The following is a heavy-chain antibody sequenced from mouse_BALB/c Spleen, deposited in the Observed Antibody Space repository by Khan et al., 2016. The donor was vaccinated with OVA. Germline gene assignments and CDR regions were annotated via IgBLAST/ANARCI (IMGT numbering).Heavy chain of an antibody. Sequence: EVELVESGADLVKPGGSLKLSCAASGFTFTSYSMPWVRQTPDKGLEWIASISTGADYTYYPDSFKGRFTFSRDNSTNTLYLQMSDLKSEDTAVSDCAEHVSGSIDYWGQGTVVTVSA. CDR1: GFTFTSYS. J-gene: IGHJ3*01. CDR2: ISTGADYT. CDR3: AEHVSGSIDY. D-gene: IGHD1-3*01. V-gene: IGHV5-6*01.